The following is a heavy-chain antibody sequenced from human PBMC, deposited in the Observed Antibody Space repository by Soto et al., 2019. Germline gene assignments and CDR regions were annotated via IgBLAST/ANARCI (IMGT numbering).Heavy chain of an antibody. V-gene: IGHV1-69*13. D-gene: IGHD3-22*01. Sequence: ASVKVSCKASGGTFSSYAISWVRQAPGQGLEWMGGIIPIFGTANYAQKFQGRVTITADESTSTAYMELSSLRSEDTAVYYCASSGYDSSGYYPWWGQGTLVTVSS. CDR1: GGTFSSYA. J-gene: IGHJ4*02. CDR2: IIPIFGTA. CDR3: ASSGYDSSGYYPW.